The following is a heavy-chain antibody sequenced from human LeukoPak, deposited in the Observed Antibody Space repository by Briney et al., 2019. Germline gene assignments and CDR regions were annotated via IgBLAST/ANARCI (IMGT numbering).Heavy chain of an antibody. CDR1: GFTFSSYA. CDR3: ARDLIDYDFWSGFDY. D-gene: IGHD3-3*01. J-gene: IGHJ4*02. Sequence: GGSLRLSCAASGFTFSSYAMHWVRQAPGKGLEWVAVISYDGSNKYYADSVKGRFTISRDNSKNTPYLQMNSLRAEDTAVYYCARDLIDYDFWSGFDYWGQGTLVTVSS. CDR2: ISYDGSNK. V-gene: IGHV3-30-3*01.